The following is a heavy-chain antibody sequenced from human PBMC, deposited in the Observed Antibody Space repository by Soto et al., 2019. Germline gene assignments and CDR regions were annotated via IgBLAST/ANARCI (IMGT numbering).Heavy chain of an antibody. V-gene: IGHV3-15*01. CDR3: TTMDTATAKGVTPALGY. D-gene: IGHD5-18*01. CDR1: GFTFSNAW. J-gene: IGHJ4*02. Sequence: GGSLRLSCAASGFTFSNAWMSWVRQAPGKGLEWVGRIKSKTDGGTTDYAAPVKGRFTISRDDSKNTLYLQMNSLKTEDTAVYYCTTMDTATAKGVTPALGYWGQGTLVTVSS. CDR2: IKSKTDGGTT.